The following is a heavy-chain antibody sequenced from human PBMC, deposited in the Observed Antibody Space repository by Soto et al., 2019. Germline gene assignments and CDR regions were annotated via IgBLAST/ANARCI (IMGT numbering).Heavy chain of an antibody. CDR2: IYYSGST. CDR1: GGYISSGGYY. Sequence: QVQLQESGPGLVKPSQTLSLTCTVSGGYISSGGYYWSWIRQHPGKGLEWIGYIYYSGSTYYNPSLKSRVTISVDTSKKQFSLKLSSVTAADTAVYYCARDRGYCSSTSCYSYYGMDVWGQGTTVTVSS. J-gene: IGHJ6*02. D-gene: IGHD2-2*02. V-gene: IGHV4-31*03. CDR3: ARDRGYCSSTSCYSYYGMDV.